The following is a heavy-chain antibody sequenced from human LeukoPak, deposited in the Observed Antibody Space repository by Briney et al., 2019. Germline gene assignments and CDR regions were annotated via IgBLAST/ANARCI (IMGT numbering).Heavy chain of an antibody. V-gene: IGHV4-39*01. CDR1: GGSISSSSYY. Sequence: SETLSLTCTVSGGSISSSSYYWGWIRQPPGKGLEWIGSIYYSGSTYYNPSLKSRVTISVDTSKNQFSLKLSSVTAADTAVYYCARLTGYSSGWGAFDIWGQGTMVTVSS. CDR2: IYYSGST. J-gene: IGHJ3*02. CDR3: ARLTGYSSGWGAFDI. D-gene: IGHD6-19*01.